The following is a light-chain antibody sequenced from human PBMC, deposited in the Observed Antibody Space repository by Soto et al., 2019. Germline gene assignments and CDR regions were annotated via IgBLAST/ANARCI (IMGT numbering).Light chain of an antibody. J-gene: IGKJ1*01. CDR2: GAS. CDR3: QQYNNWPMT. CDR1: QSVSSN. Sequence: IVMTQSPATLSVSPGERATLSCRASQSVSSNLAWYQQKPGQAPRLLIYGASTRATGIPARFSGSGSGTEFTLTISSLQSEDFVVYYCQQYNNWPMTFGRGTKVEIK. V-gene: IGKV3-15*01.